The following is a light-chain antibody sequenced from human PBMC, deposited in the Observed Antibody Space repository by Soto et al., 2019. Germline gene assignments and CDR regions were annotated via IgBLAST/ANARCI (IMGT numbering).Light chain of an antibody. V-gene: IGKV1-5*01. CDR2: DAS. CDR1: QSISGW. J-gene: IGKJ1*01. Sequence: IQMTHSPSTLSASVLYRVTITFLASQSISGWLAWYQQKPGEAPKLLIYDASALPRGVPSRFSGSGSGTKFTLTIASLQPDDFATYYCQQYETFSGTFGPGTKVDIK. CDR3: QQYETFSGT.